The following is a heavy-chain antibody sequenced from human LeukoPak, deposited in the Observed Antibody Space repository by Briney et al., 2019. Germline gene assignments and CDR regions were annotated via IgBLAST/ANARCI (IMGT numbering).Heavy chain of an antibody. Sequence: ASVKVSCKASEYPFTGHYMHWVRQAPGQGLEWMGWINPSSGGTNYAQKFQGRVTMTRDTSISTAYMEVSGLTSDDTAVYYCATESGSGSHYISDYWGQGTLVTVSS. J-gene: IGHJ4*02. D-gene: IGHD3-10*01. V-gene: IGHV1-2*02. CDR3: ATESGSGSHYISDY. CDR1: EYPFTGHY. CDR2: INPSSGGT.